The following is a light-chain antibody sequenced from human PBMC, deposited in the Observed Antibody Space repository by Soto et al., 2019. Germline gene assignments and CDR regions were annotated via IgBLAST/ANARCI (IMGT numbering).Light chain of an antibody. CDR3: QQSYSSVRT. V-gene: IGKV1-39*01. CDR2: TAS. CDR1: HTINIY. Sequence: DIQMTQSPSSLSASVGDRVTIACRSSHTINIYLNWYQQKPGQAPKLLIHTASTVHSGVPSRFIGSGSGTDFTLTINNLQPEDFATYYCQQSYSSVRTFGQGTKVEL. J-gene: IGKJ1*01.